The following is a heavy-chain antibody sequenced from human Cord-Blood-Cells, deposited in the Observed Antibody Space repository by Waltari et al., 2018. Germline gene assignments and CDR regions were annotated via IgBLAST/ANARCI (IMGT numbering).Heavy chain of an antibody. CDR3: ANSIAAADY. CDR1: GFTFSSYT. J-gene: IGHJ4*02. CDR2: ISGSGGST. V-gene: IGHV3-23*01. D-gene: IGHD6-13*01. Sequence: EVQLLESGGGLVKPGGSLRHSCAASGFTFSSYTMSWVRQAPGKGLEWVSAISGSGGSTYYADSVQGPFTISRDNSKNTLYLHMNSLRAEDTAVYYCANSIAAADYWGQGTLVTVSS.